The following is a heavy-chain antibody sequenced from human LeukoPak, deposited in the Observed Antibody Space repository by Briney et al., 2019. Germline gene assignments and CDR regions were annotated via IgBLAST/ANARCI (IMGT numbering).Heavy chain of an antibody. D-gene: IGHD3-10*01. V-gene: IGHV4-30-2*01. CDR1: GGPIGSGGYS. Sequence: PSQTLSLTCAVSGGPIGSGGYSWSWIRQPPGKGLEWIGYIYHSGSTYYNPSLKSRVTISVDRSKNQFSLKLSSVTAADTAVYYCAGSYGSGSYYPLFDYWGQGTLVTVSS. J-gene: IGHJ4*02. CDR2: IYHSGST. CDR3: AGSYGSGSYYPLFDY.